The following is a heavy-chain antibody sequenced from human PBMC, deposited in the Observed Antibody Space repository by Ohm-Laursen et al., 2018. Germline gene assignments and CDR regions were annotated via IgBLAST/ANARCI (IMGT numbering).Heavy chain of an antibody. D-gene: IGHD3-10*01. CDR2: ISASGTNT. J-gene: IGHJ6*02. V-gene: IGHV3-23*01. CDR1: GFTFSSYA. Sequence: SLRLPCSASGFTFSSYAMSWVRQAPGKGLEWVSAISASGTNTYYADSVKGRFTISRDTSKNTLYLQMNTLRAEDTAVYYCAKSRGVRGVISVYYYGMDVWGQGTTVIVSS. CDR3: AKSRGVRGVISVYYYGMDV.